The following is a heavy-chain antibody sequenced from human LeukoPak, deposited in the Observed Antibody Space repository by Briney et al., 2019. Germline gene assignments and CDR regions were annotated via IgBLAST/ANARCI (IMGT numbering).Heavy chain of an antibody. CDR1: GFTFSSYW. CDR3: ARGKLRFFDSLNWFDP. Sequence: GGSLRLSCAASGFTFSSYWMSWVRQAPGKGLEWVANIKQDGSEKYYVDSVKGRFTISRDNAKNSLYLQMNSLRAEDTAVYYCARGKLRFFDSLNWFDPGGQGPLVTVSP. J-gene: IGHJ5*02. V-gene: IGHV3-7*04. CDR2: IKQDGSEK. D-gene: IGHD3-9*01.